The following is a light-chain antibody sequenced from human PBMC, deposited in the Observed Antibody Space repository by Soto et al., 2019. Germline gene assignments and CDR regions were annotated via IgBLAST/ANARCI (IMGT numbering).Light chain of an antibody. CDR3: QQLNSYPLPT. Sequence: SYLTQTPSSLSASVGYRVTITCRXSQGISSYLAWYQQKPGKAPKLLIYAASTLQSGVPSRFSGSGSGTDFTLTISSLQPEDFATYYCQQLNSYPLPTFGGGTKVDIK. CDR1: QGISSY. CDR2: AAS. J-gene: IGKJ4*01. V-gene: IGKV1-9*01.